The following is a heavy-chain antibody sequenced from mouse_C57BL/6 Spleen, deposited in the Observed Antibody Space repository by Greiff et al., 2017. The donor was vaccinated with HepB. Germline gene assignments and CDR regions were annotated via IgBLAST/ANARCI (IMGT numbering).Heavy chain of an antibody. CDR3: ARHPPYYYGSSYGAMDY. J-gene: IGHJ4*01. CDR2: IWSDGST. Sequence: QVQLKESGPGLVAPSQSLSITCTVSGFSLTSYGVHWVRQPPGKGLEWLVVIWSDGSTTYNSALKSRLSISKDNSKSQVFLKMNSLQTDDTAMYYCARHPPYYYGSSYGAMDYWGQGTSVTVCS. CDR1: GFSLTSYG. V-gene: IGHV2-6-1*01. D-gene: IGHD1-1*01.